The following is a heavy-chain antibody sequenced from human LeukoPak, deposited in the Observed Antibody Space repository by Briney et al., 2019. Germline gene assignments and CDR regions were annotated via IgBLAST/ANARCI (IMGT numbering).Heavy chain of an antibody. CDR3: ARGKRYYDLWSGQTGYYYYYYMDV. J-gene: IGHJ6*03. V-gene: IGHV4-34*01. CDR2: INHSGST. Sequence: PSETLSLTCAVYGGSFSGYYWSWIRQPPGKGLEWIGEINHSGSTNYNPSLKSRVTISVDTSKNQFSLKLSSVTAADTAVYYCARGKRYYDLWSGQTGYYYYYYMDVWGKGTTVTVSS. D-gene: IGHD3-3*01. CDR1: GGSFSGYY.